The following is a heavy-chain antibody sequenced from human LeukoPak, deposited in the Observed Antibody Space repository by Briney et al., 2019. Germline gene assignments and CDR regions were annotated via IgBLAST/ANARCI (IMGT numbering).Heavy chain of an antibody. D-gene: IGHD6-19*01. CDR3: ARGQRIGAVASKQDY. CDR1: GFSFSDYY. CDR2: INHSGST. Sequence: GSLRLSCAASGFSFSDYYWSWIRQPPGKGLEWIGEINHSGSTNYNPSLKSRVTISVDTSKNQFSLKLSSVTAADTAVYYCARGQRIGAVASKQDYWGQGTLVTVSS. J-gene: IGHJ4*02. V-gene: IGHV4-34*01.